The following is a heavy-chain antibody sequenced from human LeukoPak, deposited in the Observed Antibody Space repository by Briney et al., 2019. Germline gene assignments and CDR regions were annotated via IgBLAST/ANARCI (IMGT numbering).Heavy chain of an antibody. CDR3: ATKQWLAPPPDS. Sequence: QPGGSLRLSCAASGFTFSKYWMLWVRQAPGKGLDSVSRINTDGTVTTYADSVKGRFTVSRDNADNTMFLQMNSVRDEDTAVYYCATKQWLAPPPDSWGQGTPVTVSS. V-gene: IGHV3-74*01. J-gene: IGHJ4*02. D-gene: IGHD6-19*01. CDR1: GFTFSKYW. CDR2: INTDGTVT.